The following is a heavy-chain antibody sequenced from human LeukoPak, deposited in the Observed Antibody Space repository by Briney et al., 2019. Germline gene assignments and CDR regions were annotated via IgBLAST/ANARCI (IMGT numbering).Heavy chain of an antibody. CDR3: AGGGIMITFGGVYYMDV. D-gene: IGHD3-16*01. Sequence: PSQTLSLTCTVSGGSISSGTYYWSWIRQPAGKGLEWIGRIYTSGSTNYNPSLKSRVTISVDRSKNQFSPKLSSVTAADTAVYYCAGGGIMITFGGVYYMDVWGKGTTVTISS. V-gene: IGHV4-61*02. CDR2: IYTSGST. J-gene: IGHJ6*03. CDR1: GGSISSGTYY.